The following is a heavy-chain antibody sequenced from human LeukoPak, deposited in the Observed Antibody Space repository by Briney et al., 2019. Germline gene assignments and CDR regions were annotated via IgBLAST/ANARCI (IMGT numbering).Heavy chain of an antibody. Sequence: GGSLRLSCAASGFTFSSYWMSWVRQAPGKGLEWVANIKQDGSEKYYVDSVKGRFTISRDNAKNSLYLQMNSLRAEDTAVYYCAKDGRFLEWLSSYDVFDIWGQGTMVTVSS. CDR1: GFTFSSYW. V-gene: IGHV3-7*01. CDR2: IKQDGSEK. J-gene: IGHJ3*02. CDR3: AKDGRFLEWLSSYDVFDI. D-gene: IGHD3-3*01.